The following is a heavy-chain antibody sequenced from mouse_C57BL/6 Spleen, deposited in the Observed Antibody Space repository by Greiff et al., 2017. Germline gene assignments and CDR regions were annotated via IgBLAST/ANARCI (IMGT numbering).Heavy chain of an antibody. J-gene: IGHJ1*03. CDR1: GYAFTNYL. V-gene: IGHV1-54*01. CDR3: ARSLDV. CDR2: INPGSGGT. Sequence: VQLQQSGAELVRPGTSVKVSCKASGYAFTNYLIEWVKQRPGQGLVWIGVINPGSGGTNYNEKFKGKATLTADKSSSTAYMQLSSLTSEDSAVYFCARSLDVWGTGTTVTVSS.